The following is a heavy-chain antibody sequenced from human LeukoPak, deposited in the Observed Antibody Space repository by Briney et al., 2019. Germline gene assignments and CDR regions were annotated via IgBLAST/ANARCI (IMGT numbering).Heavy chain of an antibody. CDR1: GYTLTELS. CDR3: ATDEVTYIAAAAPGHY. V-gene: IGHV1-24*01. J-gene: IGHJ4*02. D-gene: IGHD6-13*01. Sequence: ASVKVSCKVSGYTLTELSMHWVRQAPGKGLEGMGGFDPEDGETIYAQKFQGRVTMTEDTSTDTAYMELSSLRSEDTAVYYCATDEVTYIAAAAPGHYWGQGTLVTVSS. CDR2: FDPEDGET.